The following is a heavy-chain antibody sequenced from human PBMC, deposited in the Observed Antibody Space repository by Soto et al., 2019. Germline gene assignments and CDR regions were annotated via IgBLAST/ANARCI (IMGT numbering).Heavy chain of an antibody. CDR2: INSDGSST. V-gene: IGHV3-74*01. Sequence: WGSLRLSCEASGFTFSSYWRHWVRQAPGKGLVWVSHINSDGSSTSYADSVKGRFTISRDNAKSTLYLQMNSLRAEDTAVYYCPSDIRDTTIVIPFDSWGQGTVVTVSS. D-gene: IGHD5-18*01. CDR1: GFTFSSYW. J-gene: IGHJ4*02. CDR3: PSDIRDTTIVIPFDS.